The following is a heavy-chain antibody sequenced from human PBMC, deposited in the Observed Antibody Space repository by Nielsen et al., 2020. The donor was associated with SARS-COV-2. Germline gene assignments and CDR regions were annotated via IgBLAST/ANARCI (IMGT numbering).Heavy chain of an antibody. CDR1: GGSFSGYY. Sequence: SETLSLTCAVYGGSFSGYYWSWIRQPPGKGLEWIGEINHSGSTNYKPSLKSRVTISVDTSKNQFSLKLSSVTAADTAVYYCARQTGYYCSYCMYVWGKGTTVTVSS. CDR2: INHSGST. V-gene: IGHV4-34*01. J-gene: IGHJ6*03. CDR3: ARQTGYYCSYCMYV. D-gene: IGHD3-9*01.